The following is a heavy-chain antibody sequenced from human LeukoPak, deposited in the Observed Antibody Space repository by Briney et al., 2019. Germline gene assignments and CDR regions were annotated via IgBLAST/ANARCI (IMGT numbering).Heavy chain of an antibody. CDR2: ISSSSSYI. CDR3: ARDHPLATSSDYYYGMDV. D-gene: IGHD5-12*01. V-gene: IGHV3-21*01. Sequence: GGSLRLSCAASGFTFSSYSMNWVRQAPGKGLEWVSSISSSSSYIYYADSVKGRFTISRDNAKNSLYLQMNSLRAEDTAVYYCARDHPLATSSDYYYGMDVWGQGTTVTVSS. CDR1: GFTFSSYS. J-gene: IGHJ6*02.